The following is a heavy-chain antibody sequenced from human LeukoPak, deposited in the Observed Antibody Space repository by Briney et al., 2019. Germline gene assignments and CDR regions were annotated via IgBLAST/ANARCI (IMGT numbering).Heavy chain of an antibody. J-gene: IGHJ4*02. CDR3: ARGGQSKYDSSGYLNYFDY. CDR1: GFTFSRYV. D-gene: IGHD3-22*01. V-gene: IGHV3-64*01. Sequence: AGGSLRLSCAASGFTFSRYVMYWVRQAPGKGLEYVSSISSNGGSTYYANSVKGRFTISRDNSKNTLYLQMGSLTAEDMAVYYCARGGQSKYDSSGYLNYFDYWGQGTLVTVSS. CDR2: ISSNGGST.